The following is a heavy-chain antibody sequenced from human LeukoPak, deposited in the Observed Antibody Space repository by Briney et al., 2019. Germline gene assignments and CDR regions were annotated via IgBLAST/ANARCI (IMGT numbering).Heavy chain of an antibody. V-gene: IGHV3-74*01. D-gene: IGHD6-19*01. CDR1: GFTFSDYW. J-gene: IGHJ4*02. Sequence: GGSLRLSCAASGFTFSDYWMHWVRQAPGKGPVWVSRIKDDGKMTDYADSVKGRFTISRDNAKNTLYLQMNSLRTDDTAVYYCARVSSGEQWLAFDYWGQGILVTVFS. CDR2: IKDDGKMT. CDR3: ARVSSGEQWLAFDY.